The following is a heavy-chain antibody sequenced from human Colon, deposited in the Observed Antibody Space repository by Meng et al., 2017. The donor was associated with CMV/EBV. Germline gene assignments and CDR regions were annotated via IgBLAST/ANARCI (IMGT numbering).Heavy chain of an antibody. CDR1: GFTFSSYS. V-gene: IGHV3-21*01. CDR2: ISSSSSYI. D-gene: IGHD5-12*01. J-gene: IGHJ4*02. Sequence: GGSLRLSCAASGFTFSSYSMNWVRQAPGKGLEWVSSISSSSSYIYYADSVKGRFTISRDNAKNSLYLQMNSLRAEDTAVYYCARDPDWGVYSGSYDYWGQGTLVTVSS. CDR3: ARDPDWGVYSGSYDY.